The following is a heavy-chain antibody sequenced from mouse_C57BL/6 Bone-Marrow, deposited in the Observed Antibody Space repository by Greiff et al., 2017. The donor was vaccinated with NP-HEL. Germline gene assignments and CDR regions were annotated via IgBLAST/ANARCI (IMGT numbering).Heavy chain of an antibody. Sequence: QVHVKQPGAELVMPGASVKLSCKASGYTFTSYWMHWVKQRPGQGLEWIGEIDPSDSYTNYNQKFKGKSTLTVDKSSSTAYMQLSSLTSEDSAVYYCARKRGNYWYFDVWGTGTTVTVSS. CDR2: IDPSDSYT. CDR1: GYTFTSYW. V-gene: IGHV1-69*01. CDR3: ARKRGNYWYFDV. D-gene: IGHD2-1*01. J-gene: IGHJ1*03.